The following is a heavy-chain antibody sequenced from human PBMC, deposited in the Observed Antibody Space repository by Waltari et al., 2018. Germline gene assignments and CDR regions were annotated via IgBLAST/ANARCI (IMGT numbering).Heavy chain of an antibody. J-gene: IGHJ6*03. V-gene: IGHV1-69*04. CDR2: IIPILGIA. CDR1: GGTFSSYA. Sequence: QVQLVQSGAEVKKPGSSVKVSCKASGGTFSSYAISWVRQAPGQGLEWMGGIIPILGIANYAQKFQGRVTITADESTSTAYMELSSLRSEDTAVYYCARDRGVYGGSRLYYYYYYMDVWGKGTTVTVSS. CDR3: ARDRGVYGGSRLYYYYYYMDV. D-gene: IGHD2-15*01.